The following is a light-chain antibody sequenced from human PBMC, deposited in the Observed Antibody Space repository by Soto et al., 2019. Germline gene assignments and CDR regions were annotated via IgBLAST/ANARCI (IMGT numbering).Light chain of an antibody. CDR3: QKSDSTPWT. CDR2: SAS. CDR1: QSISTY. V-gene: IGKV1-39*01. Sequence: DIQMTQSPSSLSASVGARVPITCRASQSISTYLHWYQQKPGKAPKLLVYSASSLQSGVPSRFSGSGSGTNFTLTISDLQPEDFTTYYCQKSDSTPWTFGQGTKVDIK. J-gene: IGKJ1*01.